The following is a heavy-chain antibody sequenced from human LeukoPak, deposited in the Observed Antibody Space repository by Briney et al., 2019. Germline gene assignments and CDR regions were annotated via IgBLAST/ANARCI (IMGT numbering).Heavy chain of an antibody. D-gene: IGHD3-10*01. CDR2: INHSGST. J-gene: IGHJ5*02. CDR1: GAPIISSSYY. Sequence: SETLSLTCTVSGAPIISSSYYWSWIRQPPGKGLEWIGEINHSGSTNYNPSLKSRVTISVDTSKNQFSLKLSSVTAADTAVYYCARFGELFIGFDPWGQGTLVTVSS. V-gene: IGHV4-39*07. CDR3: ARFGELFIGFDP.